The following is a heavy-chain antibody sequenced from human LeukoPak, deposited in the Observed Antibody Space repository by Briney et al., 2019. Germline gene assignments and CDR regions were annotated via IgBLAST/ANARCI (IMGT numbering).Heavy chain of an antibody. Sequence: GGSLRLSWTASGFTFGDYAMSWVRQAPGKGLEWVGFVRSKAYGGKTKYAASVKGRFTISRDDSKSIAYMQMNSLKTEDTAVYYCTRGVRPQFSYYYGMDVWGQGTTVTVSS. CDR2: VRSKAYGGKT. J-gene: IGHJ6*02. D-gene: IGHD1-1*01. V-gene: IGHV3-49*04. CDR3: TRGVRPQFSYYYGMDV. CDR1: GFTFGDYA.